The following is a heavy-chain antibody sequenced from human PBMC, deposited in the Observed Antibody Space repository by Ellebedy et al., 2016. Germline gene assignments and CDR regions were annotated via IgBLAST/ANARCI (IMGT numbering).Heavy chain of an antibody. J-gene: IGHJ4*02. Sequence: GESLKISCVASGFTFRNFFMSWVRQAPGGGLEWISTISGDGDITFSADSVKGRFTISRDNSRNTLYLQMDSLRAADTAVYYCYYGHYSGYWGQGTLVTVSS. D-gene: IGHD4-17*01. CDR2: ISGDGDIT. CDR1: GFTFRNFF. CDR3: YYGHYSGY. V-gene: IGHV3-23*01.